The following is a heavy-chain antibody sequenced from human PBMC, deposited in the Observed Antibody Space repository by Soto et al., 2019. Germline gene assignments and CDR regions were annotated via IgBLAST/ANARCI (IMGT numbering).Heavy chain of an antibody. V-gene: IGHV3-66*01. J-gene: IGHJ4*02. CDR2: IYSGGST. CDR3: ARDFRSSGWTQYYFDY. CDR1: GFTVSSNY. Sequence: EVQLVESGGGLVQPGGSLRLSCAASGFTVSSNYMSWVRQAPGKGLEWVSVIYSGGSTYYADSVKGRFTISRDNSKNTLYLQMNSLRAEDTAVYYCARDFRSSGWTQYYFDYWGQGTLVTVSS. D-gene: IGHD6-19*01.